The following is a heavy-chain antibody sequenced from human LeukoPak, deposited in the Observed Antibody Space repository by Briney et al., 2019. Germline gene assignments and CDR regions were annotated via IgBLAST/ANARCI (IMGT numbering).Heavy chain of an antibody. D-gene: IGHD3-10*01. J-gene: IGHJ4*02. Sequence: ASVKVSCKASGYTFTGYYMHWVRQAPGQGLEWMGWINPNSGGTNYAQKFQGRVTMTRDTSISTAYMELSRLRSDDTAVYYCARVARKATMVRGALVLFYWGQGTLVSVSS. CDR1: GYTFTGYY. V-gene: IGHV1-2*02. CDR3: ARVARKATMVRGALVLFY. CDR2: INPNSGGT.